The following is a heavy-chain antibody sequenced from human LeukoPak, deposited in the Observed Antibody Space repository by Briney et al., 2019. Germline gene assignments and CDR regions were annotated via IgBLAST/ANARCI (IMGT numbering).Heavy chain of an antibody. CDR3: AKARAAVVEAAINY. J-gene: IGHJ4*02. V-gene: IGHV3-23*01. Sequence: GGSLRLSCAASGFNFCNYAMTWVRQAPGKGLEWVSTVNSNDRPYYADSVNGRFTISRDNSKNTLYLQMNTLRVEDTALYYCAKARAAVVEAAINYWGQGILVTVS. CDR1: GFNFCNYA. D-gene: IGHD2-15*01. CDR2: VNSNDRP.